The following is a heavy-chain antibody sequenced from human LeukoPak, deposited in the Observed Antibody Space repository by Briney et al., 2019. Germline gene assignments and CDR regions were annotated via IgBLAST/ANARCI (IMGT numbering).Heavy chain of an antibody. J-gene: IGHJ4*02. D-gene: IGHD3-16*01. CDR3: AGGSYVGY. CDR1: GYTFTSYG. V-gene: IGHV1-18*01. Sequence: GASVKVSCKASGYTFTSYGISWVRQAPGQGLEWMGWISAYNGNTNYAQKFQGRVTITADKSTSTAYMELSSLRSEDTAVYYCAGGSYVGYWGQGTLVTVSS. CDR2: ISAYNGNT.